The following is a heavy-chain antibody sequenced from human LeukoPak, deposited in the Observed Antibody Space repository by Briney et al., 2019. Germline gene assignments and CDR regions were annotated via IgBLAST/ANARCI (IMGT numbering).Heavy chain of an antibody. CDR1: GGSMSNYW. J-gene: IGHJ5*02. Sequence: KPSETLSLTCTVSGGSMSNYWWNWIRQPPGKGLEWIGYIYYDGSTYYNPALNSRVTISIDTSKNQFSLKLNSVTAADTAVYYCVRRLCSSLTCNIGPSGNWLDPWGQGTLVTVSS. CDR2: IYYDGST. V-gene: IGHV4-59*08. CDR3: VRRLCSSLTCNIGPSGNWLDP. D-gene: IGHD2-2*02.